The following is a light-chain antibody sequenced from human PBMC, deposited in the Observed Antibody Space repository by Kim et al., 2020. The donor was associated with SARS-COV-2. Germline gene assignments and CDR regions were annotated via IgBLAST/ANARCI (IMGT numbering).Light chain of an antibody. CDR1: KLGDKY. Sequence: PGQTASLTCSGDKLGDKYACWYQQKPGQSPVLVIYQDSKRPSGIPERFSGSNSGNTATLTISGTQAMDEADYYCQAWDSSTYVVFGGGTQLTVL. V-gene: IGLV3-1*01. CDR2: QDS. J-gene: IGLJ2*01. CDR3: QAWDSSTYVV.